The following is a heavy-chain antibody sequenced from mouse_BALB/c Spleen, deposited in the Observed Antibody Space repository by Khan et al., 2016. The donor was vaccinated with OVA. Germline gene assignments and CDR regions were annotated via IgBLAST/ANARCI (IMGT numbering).Heavy chain of an antibody. Sequence: QIQLVQSGPELVKPGASLKVSCKASGYTFTDYVIGWVRQRTSQGLEWIGDIFPGSGTPYYNENFKDKATLTADKSSNTAYMQLSSLTSEDSAVEFCARGGYSGFADWGQGTLVTGSA. CDR1: GYTFTDYV. V-gene: IGHV1-77*01. J-gene: IGHJ3*01. D-gene: IGHD2-14*01. CDR3: ARGGYSGFAD. CDR2: IFPGSGTP.